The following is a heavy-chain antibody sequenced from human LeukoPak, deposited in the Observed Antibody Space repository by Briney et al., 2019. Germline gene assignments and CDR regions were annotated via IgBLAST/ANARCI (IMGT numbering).Heavy chain of an antibody. CDR3: AKDPRSSGWSYRFDY. V-gene: IGHV3-23*01. CDR1: GFTFSMYA. J-gene: IGHJ4*02. Sequence: PGGSLRLSCAASGFTFSMYAMSWVRQAPGKGLEWVSVISVDGGGTYYADSVKGRFTISRDNSKSTLYLQMNSLRAEDTAVYYCAKDPRSSGWSYRFDYWGQGTLVTVSS. D-gene: IGHD6-19*01. CDR2: ISVDGGGT.